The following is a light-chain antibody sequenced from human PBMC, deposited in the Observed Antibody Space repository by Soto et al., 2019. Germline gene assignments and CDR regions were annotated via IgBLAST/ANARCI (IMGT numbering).Light chain of an antibody. Sequence: QSALTQPASVSGSPGQSITISCTGTSSDVGGYNYVSWYQQHPGKAPKLMIYDVSNRPSGVSNRFSGSKSGNTASLTISGRQAEDEADYSCSSYTSSNPPVVFGGGTKLTVL. V-gene: IGLV2-14*01. J-gene: IGLJ2*01. CDR3: SSYTSSNPPVV. CDR2: DVS. CDR1: SSDVGGYNY.